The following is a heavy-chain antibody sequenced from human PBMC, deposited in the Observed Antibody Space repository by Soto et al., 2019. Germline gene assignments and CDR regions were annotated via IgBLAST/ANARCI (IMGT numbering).Heavy chain of an antibody. CDR2: IYADGRT. J-gene: IGHJ4*02. Sequence: PGGSMKLSCAASGISVCTIYMSWVRQAPGKGLEWVSTIYADGRTYYADSVKGRFTMYRDDVKNTLFLQMNSLRVEDTAVYYCARDIDYCGQGTLVTVSS. V-gene: IGHV3-66*01. CDR3: ARDIDY. CDR1: GISVCTIY.